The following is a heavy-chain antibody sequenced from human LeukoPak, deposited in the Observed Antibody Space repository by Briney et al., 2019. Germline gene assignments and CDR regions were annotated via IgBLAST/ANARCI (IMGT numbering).Heavy chain of an antibody. D-gene: IGHD3-22*01. CDR3: ARDLDYYDSSGYYPRRYWYYGMDV. V-gene: IGHV4-31*03. J-gene: IGHJ6*02. CDR2: IYYSGST. CDR1: GGSISSGGYY. Sequence: PSQTLSLTCTVSGGSISSGGYYWSWLRQHPGTGLEWIGYIYYSGSTYYNPSLKSRVTISVDTSKNQFSLKLSSVTAADTAVYYCARDLDYYDSSGYYPRRYWYYGMDVWGQGTTVTVSS.